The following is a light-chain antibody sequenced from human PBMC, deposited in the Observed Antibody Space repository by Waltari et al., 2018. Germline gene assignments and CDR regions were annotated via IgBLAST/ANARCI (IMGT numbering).Light chain of an antibody. CDR1: QSVLSSSNNKNF. J-gene: IGKJ4*01. CDR3: QQYYSSPLT. V-gene: IGKV4-1*01. Sequence: DIVMTQSPDSLAVSLGERATINCKSSQSVLSSSNNKNFIAWFQQKHAQPPKVLIFWASDRESGVPDRFSGSGSGTDFTLTISSLQAEDVAVYYCQQYYSSPLTFGGGTKVEIK. CDR2: WAS.